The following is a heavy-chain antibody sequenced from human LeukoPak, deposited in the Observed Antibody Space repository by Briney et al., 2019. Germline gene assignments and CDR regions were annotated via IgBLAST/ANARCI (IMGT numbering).Heavy chain of an antibody. V-gene: IGHV4-30-2*01. J-gene: IGHJ4*02. D-gene: IGHD2-21*02. Sequence: SQTQSLTCAVSGGSISSGGYSWSWIRQPPGKGLEWIGYIYHSGSTYYNPSLKSRVTISVDRSKNQFSLKLSSVTAADTAVYYCARTAVVTAKGFDYWGQGTLVTASS. CDR3: ARTAVVTAKGFDY. CDR1: GGSISSGGYS. CDR2: IYHSGST.